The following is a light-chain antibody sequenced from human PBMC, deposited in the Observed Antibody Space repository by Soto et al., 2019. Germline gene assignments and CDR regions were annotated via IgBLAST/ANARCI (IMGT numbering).Light chain of an antibody. V-gene: IGLV2-14*01. Sequence: QPVLTQPASVSGSPGQSITISCTGTSSDVGGYNYVSWYQQHPGKAPNLIIFDVSNRPSGVSNRFSGSKSGNSASLTISGRQAEDEADYYCSSYTGSNTPVVFGGGTKLTVL. J-gene: IGLJ2*01. CDR3: SSYTGSNTPVV. CDR2: DVS. CDR1: SSDVGGYNY.